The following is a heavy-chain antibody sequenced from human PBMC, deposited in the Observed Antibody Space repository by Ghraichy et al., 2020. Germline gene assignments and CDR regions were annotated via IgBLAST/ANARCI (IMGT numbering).Heavy chain of an antibody. J-gene: IGHJ4*02. CDR2: IYYSGST. CDR1: GGSVSSGSYY. Sequence: SETLSLTCTVSGGSVSSGSYYWSWIRQPPGKGLEWIGYIYYSGSTNYNPSLKSRVTISVDTSKNHFSLKLSSVTAADTAVYYCARKHSSGYSGIDYWGQGTLVTVSS. V-gene: IGHV4-61*03. CDR3: ARKHSSGYSGIDY. D-gene: IGHD3-22*01.